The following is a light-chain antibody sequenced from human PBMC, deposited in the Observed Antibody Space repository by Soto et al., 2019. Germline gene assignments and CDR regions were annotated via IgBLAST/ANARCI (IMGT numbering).Light chain of an antibody. CDR1: SSDIGAYNF. CDR2: DVN. J-gene: IGLJ2*01. V-gene: IGLV2-14*03. CDR3: TSWTTSTTMI. Sequence: QSALTQPASVSGSPGQSITISCTGTSSDIGAYNFVSWYQQHPGKAPKLMLYDVNIRPSGVSNRFAGAKSGNTASLTISRLKAEDEADYYCTSWTTSTTMIFGGGTKLPVL.